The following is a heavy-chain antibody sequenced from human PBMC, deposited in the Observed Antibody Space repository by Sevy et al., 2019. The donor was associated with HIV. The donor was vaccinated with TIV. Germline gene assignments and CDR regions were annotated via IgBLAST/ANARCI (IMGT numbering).Heavy chain of an antibody. CDR2: IKQDGGKK. V-gene: IGHV3-7*01. J-gene: IGHJ4*02. CDR1: GFTFRRYW. D-gene: IGHD3-22*01. Sequence: GGSLRLSCVASGFTFRRYWMTWVRQAPGKGLEWVANIKQDGGKKYSVDSVKGLFTMFRDNAKNSLYLQMMSLRVEDTAVNDCARRRDDSSGCRLDYWGQGTLVTVSS. CDR3: ARRRDDSSGCRLDY.